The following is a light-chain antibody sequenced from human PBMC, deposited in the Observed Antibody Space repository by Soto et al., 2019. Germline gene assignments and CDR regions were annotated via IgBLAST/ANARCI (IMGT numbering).Light chain of an antibody. CDR2: DVS. CDR3: CSYAGSYSYV. Sequence: QSVLTQPLSVSGSPGQSVTIYCTGTSXDVGGYNYVSWYQEQPGKAPKLMIYDVSKRPSGVPDRFSGSKSGNTASLTISGLQAEDEADYYCCSYAGSYSYVFGTGTKVTVL. V-gene: IGLV2-11*01. CDR1: SXDVGGYNY. J-gene: IGLJ1*01.